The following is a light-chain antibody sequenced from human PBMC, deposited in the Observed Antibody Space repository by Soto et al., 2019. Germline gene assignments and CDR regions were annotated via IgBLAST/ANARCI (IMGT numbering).Light chain of an antibody. V-gene: IGLV2-23*01. J-gene: IGLJ2*01. CDR2: EGS. CDR1: SSDVGSYNL. CDR3: CSYAGSSTYVV. Sequence: QSALTQPASVSGSPGQSITISCTGTSSDVGSYNLVSWYQQHPGKAHKLMIYEGSKRPSGVSNRFSGSKSGNTASLTISGPQAEDEADYYCCSYAGSSTYVVFGGGTKLTVL.